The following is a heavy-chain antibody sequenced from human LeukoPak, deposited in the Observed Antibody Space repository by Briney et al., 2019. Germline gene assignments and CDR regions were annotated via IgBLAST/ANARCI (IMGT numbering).Heavy chain of an antibody. V-gene: IGHV4-59*08. J-gene: IGHJ4*02. D-gene: IGHD2-21*01. Sequence: SETLSLTCTVSGGSISSYYWSWIRQPPGKGLEWIGYIYYSGSTKYNSSLRSRVTISVDTSKNQFSLNLSSVTAADTAVYYCARHVARRPHFFDYWGQGTLVTVSS. CDR2: IYYSGST. CDR1: GGSISSYY. CDR3: ARHVARRPHFFDY.